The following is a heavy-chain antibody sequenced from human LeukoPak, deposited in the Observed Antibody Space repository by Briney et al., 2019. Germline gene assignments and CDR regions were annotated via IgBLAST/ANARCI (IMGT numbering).Heavy chain of an antibody. J-gene: IGHJ4*02. Sequence: PGGSRRLSCAASGFTVSGTHMSWVRQAPGKGLEWVSAMYTGGTTYYADSVKGRFTISRDNSGNTLFLHMSSLRADDTAVYYCAKDEATSGGGLASWGQGTLVTVSS. CDR1: GFTVSGTH. V-gene: IGHV3-53*01. CDR2: MYTGGTT. CDR3: AKDEATSGGGLAS. D-gene: IGHD3-16*01.